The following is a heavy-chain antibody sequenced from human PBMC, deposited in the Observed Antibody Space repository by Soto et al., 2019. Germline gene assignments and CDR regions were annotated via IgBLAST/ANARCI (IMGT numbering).Heavy chain of an antibody. CDR3: ASVCCGGSCYSDY. CDR2: ISSSGSTI. V-gene: IGHV3-11*01. D-gene: IGHD2-15*01. CDR1: GLTFSDYY. J-gene: IGHJ4*02. Sequence: GGSRRLSCEASGLTFSDYYMSWIRKAQGKGLEWVSYISSSGSTIYYADFVKGRFTISRYNAKNSLYLQMNSLRAEDTAVYCCASVCCGGSCYSDYWGQGTLVTVSS.